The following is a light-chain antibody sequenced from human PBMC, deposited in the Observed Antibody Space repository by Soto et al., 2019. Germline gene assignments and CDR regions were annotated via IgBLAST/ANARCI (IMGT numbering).Light chain of an antibody. CDR1: QSISSI. V-gene: IGKV3-15*01. Sequence: EIVMTQSPATLSVSPGERATLSCRASQSISSILAWYQQKAGQAPRLLIYGASTRATGIPARFSGSGSGTAFTLTISSLQSEDFAVYYCQQYQTFGQGTKVEIK. CDR3: QQYQT. J-gene: IGKJ1*01. CDR2: GAS.